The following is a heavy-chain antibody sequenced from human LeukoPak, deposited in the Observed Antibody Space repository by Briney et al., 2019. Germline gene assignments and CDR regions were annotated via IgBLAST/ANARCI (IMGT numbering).Heavy chain of an antibody. CDR1: GYTFTGYY. Sequence: SVKVSSKASGYTFTGYYMHWVRQAPGQGLEWMGWIKPKSGGTNYAQEFQGRVTMTRDTSISTAYMELSRLRSDDTAVYYCARDSLPSSSWYYYYYYMDVWGKGTTVTVSS. CDR3: ARDSLPSSSWYYYYYYMDV. CDR2: IKPKSGGT. D-gene: IGHD6-13*01. J-gene: IGHJ6*03. V-gene: IGHV1-2*02.